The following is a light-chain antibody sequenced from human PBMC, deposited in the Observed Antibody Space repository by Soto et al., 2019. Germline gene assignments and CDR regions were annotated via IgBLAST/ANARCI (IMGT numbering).Light chain of an antibody. CDR1: XXXVGGYNY. J-gene: IGLJ1*01. CDR3: XSXTTSNTRQIV. CDR2: DVS. V-gene: IGLV2-14*03. Sequence: QSVLTQPASVSGSPGQSITISCTGTXXXVGGYNYVSWYQHHPGKAPKLMIYDVSNRPSGVSNRFSGSKSGNTASLTISGLQPXXXXXXYCXSXTTSNTRQIVFGTGTKVTVL.